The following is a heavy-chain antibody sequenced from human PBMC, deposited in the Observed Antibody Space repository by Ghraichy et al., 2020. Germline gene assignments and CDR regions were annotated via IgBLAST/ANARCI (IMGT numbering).Heavy chain of an antibody. V-gene: IGHV3-23*01. CDR2: ISGSGGNT. CDR1: GFTLSSYA. J-gene: IGHJ4*02. Sequence: GESLNISCAASGFTLSSYAMSWVRQAPGKGLEWVSGISGSGGNTYYADSVKGRCTISRDNSKNTLYLQMNSLRAEDTALYYCAKRHLTVTGTVDYWGQGSLVIVSS. CDR3: AKRHLTVTGTVDY. D-gene: IGHD6-19*01.